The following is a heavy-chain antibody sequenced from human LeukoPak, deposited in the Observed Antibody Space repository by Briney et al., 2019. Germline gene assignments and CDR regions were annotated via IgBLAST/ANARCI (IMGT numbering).Heavy chain of an antibody. Sequence: PGGSLRLSCAASGFTFSSYAMSWVRQAPGKGLEWVSAISGSGGSTYYADPVKGRFTISRDNSKNTLYLQMNSLRAEDTAVYYCAKAGRWELLRVRYFDYWGQGTLVTVSS. CDR2: ISGSGGST. V-gene: IGHV3-23*01. CDR3: AKAGRWELLRVRYFDY. J-gene: IGHJ4*02. CDR1: GFTFSSYA. D-gene: IGHD1-26*01.